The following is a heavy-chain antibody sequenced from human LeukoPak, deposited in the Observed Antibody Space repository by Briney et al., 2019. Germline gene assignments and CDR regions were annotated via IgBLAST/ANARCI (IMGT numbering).Heavy chain of an antibody. CDR2: INHSGST. CDR3: ARFLSVATNVDY. D-gene: IGHD5-12*01. CDR1: GGSFSGYY. Sequence: SETLSLTCAVYGGSFSGYYWSWIRQPPGKGLEWIGEINHSGSTNYNPSLKSRVTISVDTSKNQFSLKLGSVTAADTAVYYCARFLSVATNVDYWGQGTLVTVSS. V-gene: IGHV4-34*01. J-gene: IGHJ4*02.